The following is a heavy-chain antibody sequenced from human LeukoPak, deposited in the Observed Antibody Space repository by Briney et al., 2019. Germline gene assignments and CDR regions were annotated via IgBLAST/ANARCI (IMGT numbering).Heavy chain of an antibody. J-gene: IGHJ4*02. CDR3: ARQVLGVRALHFDY. D-gene: IGHD2-15*01. CDR2: IYYSGST. V-gene: IGHV4-59*01. CDR1: GGSISSYY. Sequence: SSETLSLTCTVSGGSISSYYWSWIRQPPGKGLEWIGYIYYSGSTNYNPSLKSRVTISVDTSKNQFSLKLSSVTAADTAVYYCARQVLGVRALHFDYWGQGTLVTVSS.